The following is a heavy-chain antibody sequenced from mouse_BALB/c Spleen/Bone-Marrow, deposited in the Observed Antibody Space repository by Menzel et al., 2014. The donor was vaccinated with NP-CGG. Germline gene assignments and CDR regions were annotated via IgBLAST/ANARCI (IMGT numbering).Heavy chain of an antibody. CDR2: IRNKANGYTT. Sequence: EVQVVESGGGLVQPGGSLILSCATSGFTFTDYYMSWVRPPPGKALEWLGFIRNKANGYTTEYSASVKGRFTISRDNSQSILYLQMNTLRAEDSATYYCARSLYPRAMDYWGQGTSVTVSS. CDR1: GFTFTDYY. D-gene: IGHD2-1*01. CDR3: ARSLYPRAMDY. V-gene: IGHV7-3*02. J-gene: IGHJ4*01.